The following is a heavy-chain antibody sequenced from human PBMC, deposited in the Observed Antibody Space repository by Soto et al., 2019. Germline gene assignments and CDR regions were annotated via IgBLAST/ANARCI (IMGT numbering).Heavy chain of an antibody. CDR2: INHSGST. D-gene: IGHD4-17*01. CDR3: ARGMYYGDLAFGY. CDR1: GGSFSGYY. Sequence: QVQLQQWGAGLLKPSETLSLTCAVYGGSFSGYYWSWIRQPPGKWLEWSGEINHSGSTNYNPSLKSRVTISVDTSKNQFSLKLSSVTAADTAVYYCARGMYYGDLAFGYWGQGTLVTVSS. J-gene: IGHJ4*02. V-gene: IGHV4-34*01.